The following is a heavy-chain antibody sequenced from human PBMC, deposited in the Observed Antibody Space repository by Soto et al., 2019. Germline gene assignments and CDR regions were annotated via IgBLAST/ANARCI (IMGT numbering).Heavy chain of an antibody. J-gene: IGHJ4*02. CDR3: AHTRRFQPLLH. Sequence: QITLRESGPTLVNPTQTLTLTCVFSGFSLSTPGEGVGWIRQPPGKALEWLALIYWDDDQRYSPSLTSRLTVTKDTSRNQVVLTMTNMDPVDSGTYFCAHTRRFQPLLHWGQGKMVSVSS. V-gene: IGHV2-5*02. CDR2: IYWDDDQ. D-gene: IGHD2-21*02. CDR1: GFSLSTPGEG.